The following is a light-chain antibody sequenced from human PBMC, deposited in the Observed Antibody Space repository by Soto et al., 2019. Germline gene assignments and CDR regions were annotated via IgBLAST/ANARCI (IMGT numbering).Light chain of an antibody. Sequence: EIVLTQSPGTLSLSPVERATLSCMASQSVTSSFLAWYQQKPGQAPRLLMYGASIRATGFPDRFSGSGSGTEFTLVISSLQSDDFAVYYCQQYNNWPPITFGQGTRLEIK. CDR2: GAS. CDR3: QQYNNWPPIT. V-gene: IGKV3-15*01. CDR1: QSVTSS. J-gene: IGKJ5*01.